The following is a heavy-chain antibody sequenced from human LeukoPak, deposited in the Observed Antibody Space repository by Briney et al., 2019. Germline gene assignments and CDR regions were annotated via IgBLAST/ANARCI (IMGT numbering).Heavy chain of an antibody. V-gene: IGHV4-34*01. CDR1: GGSFSGYY. CDR3: ARGQEVSLDY. Sequence: SETLSLTCAVYGGSFSGYYWSWIRQPPGKGLEWIGEINHSGSTNYNPSLKSRVTISVDTSKNQFSLKLSSVTAADTAVYYCARGQEVSLDYWGQGTLVTVSS. J-gene: IGHJ4*02. CDR2: INHSGST.